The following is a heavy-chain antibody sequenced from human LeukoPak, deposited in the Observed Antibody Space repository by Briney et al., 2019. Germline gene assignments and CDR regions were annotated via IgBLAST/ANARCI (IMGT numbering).Heavy chain of an antibody. CDR3: ARESPQMTSYYFDY. CDR2: ISDNGAVT. J-gene: IGHJ4*02. D-gene: IGHD3-16*02. Sequence: GGSLRLSCAASGFTFSSYGIHWVRQAPGKGLEWVSVISDNGAVTFYGDSVKGRFTISRDNSKNTLYLQMNSLRAEDTAVYYCARESPQMTSYYFDYWGQGILVIVSS. CDR1: GFTFSSYG. V-gene: IGHV3-NL1*01.